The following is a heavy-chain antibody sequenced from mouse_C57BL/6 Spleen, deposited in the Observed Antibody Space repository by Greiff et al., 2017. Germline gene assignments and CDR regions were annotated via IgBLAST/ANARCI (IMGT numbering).Heavy chain of an antibody. D-gene: IGHD2-2*01. J-gene: IGHJ2*01. CDR1: GYAFSSYW. Sequence: VMLVESGAELVKPGASVKISCKASGYAFSSYWMNWVKQRPGKGLEWIGQIYPGDGDTNYNGKFKGKATLTADKSSSTAYMQLSSLTSEDSAVYFCARNDGYDGYFDYWGQGTTLTVSS. CDR2: IYPGDGDT. CDR3: ARNDGYDGYFDY. V-gene: IGHV1-80*01.